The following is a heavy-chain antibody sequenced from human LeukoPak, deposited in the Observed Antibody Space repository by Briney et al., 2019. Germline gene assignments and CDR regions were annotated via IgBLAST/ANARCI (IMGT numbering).Heavy chain of an antibody. Sequence: GGSLRLSCAASGFTVSHNYMSWVRQAPGKGLEWVSIIYNDGSSYYADSVKGRFTISRDNAKNSLYLQMNSLRAEDTAVYYCARSSSSGGGDSFDIWGQGTMVTVSS. V-gene: IGHV3-66*01. D-gene: IGHD2-21*01. CDR3: ARSSSSGGGDSFDI. J-gene: IGHJ3*02. CDR1: GFTVSHNY. CDR2: IYNDGSS.